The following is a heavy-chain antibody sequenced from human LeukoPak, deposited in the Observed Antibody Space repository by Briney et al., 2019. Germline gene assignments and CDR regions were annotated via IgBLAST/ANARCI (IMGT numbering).Heavy chain of an antibody. Sequence: SETLSLTCTVSGGSISSYYWSWIRQPPGKGLVWNGYIYYSGSTNYNPSPKSRVAISVDTSKNQFSLKLSSVTAADTAVYYCARVGEEKGYYYDSSGYYFDYWGQGTLVTVSS. D-gene: IGHD3-22*01. CDR1: GGSISSYY. CDR3: ARVGEEKGYYYDSSGYYFDY. J-gene: IGHJ4*02. CDR2: IYYSGST. V-gene: IGHV4-59*01.